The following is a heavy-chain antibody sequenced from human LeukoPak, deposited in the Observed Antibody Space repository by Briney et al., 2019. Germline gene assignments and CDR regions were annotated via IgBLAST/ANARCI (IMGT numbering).Heavy chain of an antibody. J-gene: IGHJ3*02. CDR3: AKRRGKAAAGSVGAFDI. D-gene: IGHD6-13*01. Sequence: GGPLRLSCAASGFTFSSYGMHWVRQAPGKGLEWVAFIRYDGSNKYYADSVKGRFTISRDNSKNTLYLQMNSLRAEDTAVYYCAKRRGKAAAGSVGAFDIWGQGTMVTVSS. V-gene: IGHV3-30*02. CDR1: GFTFSSYG. CDR2: IRYDGSNK.